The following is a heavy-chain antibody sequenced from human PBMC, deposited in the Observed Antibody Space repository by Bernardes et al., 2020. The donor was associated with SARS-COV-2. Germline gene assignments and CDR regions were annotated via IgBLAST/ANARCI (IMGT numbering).Heavy chain of an antibody. CDR2: IYYSGGT. Sequence: ETLSLTCSVSNGSIRSSSYYWGWIRQPPGKGLEWIGSIYYSGGTYYNPSLQSRVTISLDTSKNQFSLKLTSVTAADTAVYYCARPGLEDYRSGSFRFDYWGQGTLVTVSS. CDR1: NGSIRSSSYY. V-gene: IGHV4-39*01. J-gene: IGHJ4*02. D-gene: IGHD3-10*01. CDR3: ARPGLEDYRSGSFRFDY.